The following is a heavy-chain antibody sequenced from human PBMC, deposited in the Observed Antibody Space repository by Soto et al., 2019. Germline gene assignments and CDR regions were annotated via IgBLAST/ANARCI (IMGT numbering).Heavy chain of an antibody. D-gene: IGHD6-13*01. J-gene: IGHJ5*02. V-gene: IGHV4-59*01. CDR3: ARESYSSISGFDP. CDR2: IYYSGST. CDR1: GGSISSYY. Sequence: PSETLSLTCTVSGGSISSYYWSWIRQPPGKGLEWIGYIYYSGSTNYNPSLKSRVTISVDTSKNQFSLMLSSVTAADTAVYYCARESYSSISGFDPWGQGTLVTVSS.